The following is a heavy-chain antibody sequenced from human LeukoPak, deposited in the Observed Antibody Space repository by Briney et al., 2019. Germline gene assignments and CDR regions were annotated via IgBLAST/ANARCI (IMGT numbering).Heavy chain of an antibody. CDR1: GYSFTSYW. D-gene: IGHD4-17*01. V-gene: IGHV5-51*01. CDR2: IQPGDSDT. J-gene: IGHJ4*02. Sequence: GESLKISCKGSGYSFTSYWIAWVGQMPGKGLEWMGIIQPGDSDTRYSPSFQGQVTISADKSISTAYLQWSSLQASDTAMYYCARDYGDKSLDYWGQGTLVTVSS. CDR3: ARDYGDKSLDY.